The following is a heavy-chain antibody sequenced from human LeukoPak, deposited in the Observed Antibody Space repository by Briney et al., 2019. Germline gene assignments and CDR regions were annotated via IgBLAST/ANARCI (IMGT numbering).Heavy chain of an antibody. CDR1: GVTLRNYA. D-gene: IGHD5-18*01. CDR2: ISGDGESA. J-gene: IGHJ4*02. Sequence: GGSLRLSCAASGVTLRNYAMTWIRQAPGKGLQWVSVISGDGESAYYADSVRGRFTISRDNAKNSLYLQMNSLRDEDTAVYYCARMPDVYSYGLGLDYWGQGTLVTVSS. CDR3: ARMPDVYSYGLGLDY. V-gene: IGHV3-23*01.